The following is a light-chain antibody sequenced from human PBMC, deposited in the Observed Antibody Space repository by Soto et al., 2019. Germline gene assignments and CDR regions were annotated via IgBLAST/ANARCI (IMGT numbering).Light chain of an antibody. J-gene: IGKJ4*01. CDR3: QQYGSSLLT. V-gene: IGKV3-20*01. CDR1: QSVSSNY. CDR2: GAS. Sequence: EIVLTQSPGTLSLSPGERATLSCRASQSVSSNYLAWYQQKPGQAPWLLIYGASNRATGIPDRLSGSGSGTDFTLTISRLEPEDFTVYYCQQYGSSLLTFGGGTKVQIK.